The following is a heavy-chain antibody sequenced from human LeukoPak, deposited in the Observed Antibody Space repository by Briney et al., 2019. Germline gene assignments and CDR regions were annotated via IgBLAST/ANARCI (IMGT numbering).Heavy chain of an antibody. CDR1: GFTFSSYA. J-gene: IGHJ4*02. Sequence: GGSLRLSCAASGFTFSSYAMHWVRQAPGKGLEWVTFIRYDGTNEYYADSVKGRFTISRDNSKNTLYLQMNSLRAEDTAVYYCANQGSALDYWGQGTLVTVSS. CDR3: ANQGSALDY. V-gene: IGHV3-30*02. CDR2: IRYDGTNE. D-gene: IGHD6-6*01.